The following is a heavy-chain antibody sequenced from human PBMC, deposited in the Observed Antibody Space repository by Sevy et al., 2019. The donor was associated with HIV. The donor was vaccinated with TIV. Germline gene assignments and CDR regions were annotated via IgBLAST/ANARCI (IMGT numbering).Heavy chain of an antibody. V-gene: IGHV3-23*01. D-gene: IGHD2-15*01. Sequence: GGSLRLSCAASGFTFSSYGMHWVRQAPGKGLEWVSGISGSGGSTYQADSEKGRFTISRDNSKNTLYLQMNSLRAEDTAVYYCAKGDRTFYGMDVWGQGTTVTVSS. CDR1: GFTFSSYG. CDR2: ISGSGGST. J-gene: IGHJ6*02. CDR3: AKGDRTFYGMDV.